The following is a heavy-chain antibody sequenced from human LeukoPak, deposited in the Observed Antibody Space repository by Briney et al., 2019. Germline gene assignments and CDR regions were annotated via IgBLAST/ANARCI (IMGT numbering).Heavy chain of an antibody. V-gene: IGHV4-59*08. Sequence: PSETLSLTCTVSGGSISSYYWSWIRQPPGKGLEWIGYIYYSGSTNYNPSLKSRVTISVDTSKNQFSLKLSSVTAADTAVYYCARHVVVTASLYFDYWGQGTLVTVSS. CDR3: ARHVVVTASLYFDY. D-gene: IGHD2-21*02. CDR1: GGSISSYY. J-gene: IGHJ4*02. CDR2: IYYSGST.